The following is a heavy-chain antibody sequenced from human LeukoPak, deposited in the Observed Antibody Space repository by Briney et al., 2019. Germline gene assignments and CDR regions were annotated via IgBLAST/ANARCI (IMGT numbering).Heavy chain of an antibody. CDR2: ISASGGRT. CDR3: AKDVEVFCSGGSCYSSPLYYSDY. D-gene: IGHD2-15*01. CDR1: GFTFSNYD. J-gene: IGHJ4*02. Sequence: GGTLRLSCAASGFTFSNYDMSWVRQAPGKGLEWVSGISASGGRTYYTDSVQGRFTVSRDNSKDTLHLQMNSLRAEDTAVYYCAKDVEVFCSGGSCYSSPLYYSDYWGQGTLVTVSS. V-gene: IGHV3-23*01.